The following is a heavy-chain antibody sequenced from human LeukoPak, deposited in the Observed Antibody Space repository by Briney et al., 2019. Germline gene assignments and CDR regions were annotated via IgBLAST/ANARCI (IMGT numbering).Heavy chain of an antibody. Sequence: PGGSLRLSCAASGFTFSSYSMNWVRQAPGKGLEWVSYISSSSSAIYYADSVKGRFTISRDNAKNSLYLQMNSLRAEDTAVYYCARVGSSSDFDFDIWGQGTMVTVSS. CDR2: ISSSSSAI. CDR3: ARVGSSSDFDFDI. J-gene: IGHJ3*02. V-gene: IGHV3-48*01. CDR1: GFTFSSYS. D-gene: IGHD6-13*01.